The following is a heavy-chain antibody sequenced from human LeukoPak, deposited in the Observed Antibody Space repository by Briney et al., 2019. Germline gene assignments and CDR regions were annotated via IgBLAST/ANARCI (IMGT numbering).Heavy chain of an antibody. Sequence: GGSLRLACAASGFTFSSYSMNWVRQAPGKGLEWVSSISSSSSYIYYADSVKGRFTISRDNAKNSLYLQMNSLRAEDTAVYYCARDTEYYDSSGYLNYFDYWGQGTLVTVSS. CDR1: GFTFSSYS. V-gene: IGHV3-21*01. D-gene: IGHD3-22*01. CDR3: ARDTEYYDSSGYLNYFDY. CDR2: ISSSSSYI. J-gene: IGHJ4*02.